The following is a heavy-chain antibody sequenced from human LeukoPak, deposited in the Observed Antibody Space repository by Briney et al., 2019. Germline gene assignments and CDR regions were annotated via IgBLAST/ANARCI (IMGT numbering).Heavy chain of an antibody. Sequence: GGSLRLSCAASGFTFSDYYMSWIRQAPGKGLEWVSYISSSGSTIYYADSVKGRFTISRDNAKNSLYLQMNSLRAEDTAVYYCARGVIFCGGDCYQYYYYYYMDVWGKGTTVTVSS. CDR3: ARGVIFCGGDCYQYYYYYYMDV. V-gene: IGHV3-11*04. CDR1: GFTFSDYY. CDR2: ISSSGSTI. D-gene: IGHD2-21*02. J-gene: IGHJ6*03.